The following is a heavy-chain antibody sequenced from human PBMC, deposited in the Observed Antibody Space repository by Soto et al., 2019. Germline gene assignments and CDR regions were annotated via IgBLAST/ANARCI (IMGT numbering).Heavy chain of an antibody. J-gene: IGHJ6*02. V-gene: IGHV3-30*18. CDR2: ISYDGSNK. CDR3: AKDIGDYYYYGMDV. Sequence: GGSLRLSCAASGFTFSSYGLHWVRQAPGKGLEWVAVISYDGSNKYYADSVKGRFTISRDNSKNTLYLQMNSLRAEDTAVYYCAKDIGDYYYYGMDVWGQGTTVTVSS. CDR1: GFTFSSYG. D-gene: IGHD3-16*02.